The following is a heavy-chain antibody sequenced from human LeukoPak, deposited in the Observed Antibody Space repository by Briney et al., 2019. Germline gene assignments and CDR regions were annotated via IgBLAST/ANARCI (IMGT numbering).Heavy chain of an antibody. CDR3: AKDPSSSWYGFDP. J-gene: IGHJ5*02. D-gene: IGHD6-13*01. CDR1: GFTFSSYG. Sequence: GGSLRLSCAASGFTFSSYGMHWVRQAPGRDLEWVAVISYDGGNKYYADSVKGRFTISRDNSKNTLYLQMNSLRAEDTAAYYCAKDPSSSWYGFDPWGQGTLVTVSS. V-gene: IGHV3-30*18. CDR2: ISYDGGNK.